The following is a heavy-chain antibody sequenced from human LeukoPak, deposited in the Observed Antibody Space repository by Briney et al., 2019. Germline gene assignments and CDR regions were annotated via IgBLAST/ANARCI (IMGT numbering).Heavy chain of an antibody. J-gene: IGHJ4*02. CDR2: ISGDGST. V-gene: IGHV3-53*01. Sequence: PGGSLRLSCAVSGITVSSNYMTWVRRAPGKGLEWVSVISGDGSTYYADSVKGRFTISRDNSKNTMYLQMNSLRAEDTALYYCAREIVTTTTFDYWGQGTLVTVSS. D-gene: IGHD5-12*01. CDR3: AREIVTTTTFDY. CDR1: GITVSSNY.